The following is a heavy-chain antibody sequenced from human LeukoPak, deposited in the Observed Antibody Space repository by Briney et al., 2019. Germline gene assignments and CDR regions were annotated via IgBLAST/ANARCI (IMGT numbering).Heavy chain of an antibody. J-gene: IGHJ4*02. CDR2: IYENGGTT. D-gene: IGHD3-22*01. CDR3: AKDFRIGYYAHFDY. V-gene: IGHV3-23*01. Sequence: GGSLRLSCVGSGFTFRSHAMSWVRQAPEKGLEFVSGIYENGGTTYYADSVKGRFSISRDNSKNTLYLQMDSLRGEDTAVYYCAKDFRIGYYAHFDYWGQGALVTVSS. CDR1: GFTFRSHA.